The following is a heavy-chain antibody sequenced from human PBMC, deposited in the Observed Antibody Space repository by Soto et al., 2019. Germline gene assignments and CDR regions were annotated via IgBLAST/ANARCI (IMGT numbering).Heavy chain of an antibody. Sequence: EVQLVESGGGLVQPEGSLRLSCVASGFTFSSYWMSWVRQAPGKGLEWVANIKQDGSEKYYVDSVKGRFTISRDNAKKSLDLQMNSLSAEDKAVYYCARGFLAYSYGSGSQDHWGQGTLVTVSS. V-gene: IGHV3-7*04. CDR3: ARGFLAYSYGSGSQDH. D-gene: IGHD3-10*01. J-gene: IGHJ4*02. CDR1: GFTFSSYW. CDR2: IKQDGSEK.